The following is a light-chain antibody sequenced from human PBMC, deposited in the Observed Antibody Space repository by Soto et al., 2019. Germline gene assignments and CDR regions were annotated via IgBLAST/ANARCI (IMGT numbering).Light chain of an antibody. Sequence: DIQMTQSPSTLSAVVGDRVTITCRASQSINRWLAWYQQKPGKAPKLLIYKASSLQIGVPSRFSGSGSGTEFTLSISTLQPDDFATYYCQQYDSYSKTFGQGTKVEIK. CDR1: QSINRW. J-gene: IGKJ1*01. CDR2: KAS. V-gene: IGKV1-5*03. CDR3: QQYDSYSKT.